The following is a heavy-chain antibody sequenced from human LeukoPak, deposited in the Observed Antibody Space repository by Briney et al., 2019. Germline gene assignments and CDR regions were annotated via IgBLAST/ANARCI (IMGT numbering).Heavy chain of an antibody. J-gene: IGHJ4*02. V-gene: IGHV1-69*06. CDR3: ARGGGTTGFDY. CDR1: GYTFGSDD. D-gene: IGHD1-1*01. CDR2: IIPIFGTA. Sequence: ASVKVSCKASGYTFGSDDINWVRQAPGQGLEWMGGIIPIFGTANYAQKFQGRVTITADKSTSTAYMELSSLRSEDTAVYYCARGGGTTGFDYWGQGTLVTVSS.